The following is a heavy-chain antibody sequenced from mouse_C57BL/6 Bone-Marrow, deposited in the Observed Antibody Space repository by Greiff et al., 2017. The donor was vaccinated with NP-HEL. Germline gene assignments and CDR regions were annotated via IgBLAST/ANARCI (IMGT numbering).Heavy chain of an antibody. J-gene: IGHJ1*03. CDR1: GYTFTNYW. CDR2: IYPGGGYT. Sequence: VKLMESGAELVRPGTSVKMSCKASGYTFTNYWIGWAKQRPGHGLEWIGDIYPGGGYTNYNEKFKGKATLTADKSSSTAYMQFSSLTSEDSAIYYCARRTLGRDWYFDVWGTGTTVTVSS. V-gene: IGHV1-63*01. CDR3: ARRTLGRDWYFDV. D-gene: IGHD4-1*01.